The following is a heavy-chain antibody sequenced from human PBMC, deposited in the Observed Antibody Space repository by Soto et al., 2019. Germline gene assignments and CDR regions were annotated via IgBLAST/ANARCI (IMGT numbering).Heavy chain of an antibody. CDR3: GKDQKGDYGDYEGGDWFDP. J-gene: IGHJ5*02. Sequence: EVQLLESGGGLVQPGGSLRLSCAASGFTFSSYAMSWVRQAPGKGLEWVSAISGSGGSTYYADSVKGRFTISRDNSKNPVYLQMNSLRAEDTAVYYCGKDQKGDYGDYEGGDWFDPWGQGTLVNVSS. CDR1: GFTFSSYA. V-gene: IGHV3-23*01. CDR2: ISGSGGST. D-gene: IGHD4-17*01.